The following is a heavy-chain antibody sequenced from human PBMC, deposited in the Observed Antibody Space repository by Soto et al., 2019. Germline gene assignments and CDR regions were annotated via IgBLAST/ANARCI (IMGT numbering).Heavy chain of an antibody. Sequence: SETLSLTCTVSGGSMIAYYWNWMRQPPGKGLQWIGYTYCSGSTTYNPSLKSRVTISVDSSKNQFSLKLDSVTPADTAVYYCARVRGTAGKRYFDYWGPGTLVTVSS. V-gene: IGHV4-59*01. J-gene: IGHJ4*02. CDR3: ARVRGTAGKRYFDY. D-gene: IGHD6-13*01. CDR1: GGSMIAYY. CDR2: TYCSGST.